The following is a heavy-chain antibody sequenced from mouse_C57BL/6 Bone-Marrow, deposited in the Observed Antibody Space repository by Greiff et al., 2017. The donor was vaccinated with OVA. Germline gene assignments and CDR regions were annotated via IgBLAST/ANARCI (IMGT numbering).Heavy chain of an antibody. V-gene: IGHV1-19*01. D-gene: IGHD4-1*01. CDR1: GYNFTDYY. J-gene: IGHJ2*01. CDR3: ARKTGTGY. CDR2: INPYDGGT. Sequence: VQLQQSGPVLVKPGASVKMSCKASGYNFTDYYMNWVKQSPGQSLEWIGVINPYDGGTSYTQKFKGKATLTVDKSSSTAYMELNSLTSEDSAVYYCARKTGTGYWGQGTTVTVSS.